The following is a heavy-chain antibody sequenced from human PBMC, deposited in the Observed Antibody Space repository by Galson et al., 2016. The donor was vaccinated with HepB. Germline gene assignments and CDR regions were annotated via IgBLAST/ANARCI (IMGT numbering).Heavy chain of an antibody. CDR2: ISSSSAYG. CDR1: GFNFNTYT. D-gene: IGHD3-3*01. CDR3: ARDRSRFSSGYYTGARDVFAI. J-gene: IGHJ3*02. V-gene: IGHV3-21*01. Sequence: SLRLSCAASGFNFNTYTMNWVRQAPGKGLEWISYISSSSAYGDYAESVKGRFTISRENGKNSLYLQMNSLRAEDTAVYYCARDRSRFSSGYYTGARDVFAIWGQGTVVTVSS.